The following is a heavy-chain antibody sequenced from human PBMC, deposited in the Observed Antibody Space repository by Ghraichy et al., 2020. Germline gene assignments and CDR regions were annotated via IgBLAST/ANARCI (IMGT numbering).Heavy chain of an antibody. V-gene: IGHV3-53*04. J-gene: IGHJ6*02. Sequence: GGSLRLTCAASGFTVSSNYMSWVRQAPGKGLEWVSVIYSGGSTYYADSVKGRFTISRHNSKNTLYLQMNSLRAEDTAVYYCARGEAAAGMGYYYYGMDVWGQGTTVTVSS. CDR1: GFTVSSNY. CDR2: IYSGGST. D-gene: IGHD6-13*01. CDR3: ARGEAAAGMGYYYYGMDV.